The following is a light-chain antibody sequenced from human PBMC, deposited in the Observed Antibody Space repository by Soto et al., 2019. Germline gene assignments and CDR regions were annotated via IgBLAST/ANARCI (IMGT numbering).Light chain of an antibody. CDR3: QQYFSTPIT. Sequence: EIVLTQSPGTLSLSPGGRATLSCRASRSVSSSFLAWYQQKPGQAPRLLIYGASSRATGIPDRFSGSGSGTDFTLTISSLQAEDVAVYYCQQYFSTPITFGQGTRLEIK. CDR2: GAS. J-gene: IGKJ5*01. V-gene: IGKV3-20*01. CDR1: RSVSSSF.